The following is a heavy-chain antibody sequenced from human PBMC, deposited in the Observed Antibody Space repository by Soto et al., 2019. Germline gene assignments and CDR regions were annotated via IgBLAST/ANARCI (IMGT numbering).Heavy chain of an antibody. CDR2: INHSGST. Sequence: SETLSLTCAVYGGSFSGYYWSWIRQPPGKGLEWIGEINHSGSTNYNPSLKSRVTIPVDTSKNQFSLKLSSVTAADTAVYYCARGLIGYYYDSSGYRWFDPWGQGTLVTVSS. CDR3: ARGLIGYYYDSSGYRWFDP. D-gene: IGHD3-22*01. CDR1: GGSFSGYY. J-gene: IGHJ5*02. V-gene: IGHV4-34*01.